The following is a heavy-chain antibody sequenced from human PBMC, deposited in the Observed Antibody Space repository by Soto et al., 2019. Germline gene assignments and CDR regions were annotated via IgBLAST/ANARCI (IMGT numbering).Heavy chain of an antibody. CDR1: GFTFNTYS. Sequence: EVQLVESGGGLVKWGGSLRLSCAASGFTFNTYSMSWVRQAPGKGLEWVSSISVSSSYIYYAVSVKGRFTISRDDAKNSLYLQMNSLRGEDTAVFFCARGNADYYDSSGYFDFWGQGTLVTVSS. J-gene: IGHJ4*02. CDR2: ISVSSSYI. V-gene: IGHV3-21*01. D-gene: IGHD3-22*01. CDR3: ARGNADYYDSSGYFDF.